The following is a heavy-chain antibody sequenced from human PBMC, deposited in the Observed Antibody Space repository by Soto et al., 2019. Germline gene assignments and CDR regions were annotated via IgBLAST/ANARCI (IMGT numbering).Heavy chain of an antibody. CDR1: GGTFSSYA. V-gene: IGHV1-69*06. J-gene: IGHJ6*02. D-gene: IGHD5-12*01. CDR2: IIPIFGTA. CDR3: ARDRGGYDYYYYGMDV. Sequence: SVKVSCKASGGTFSSYAISWVRQAPGQGLEWMGGIIPIFGTANYAQKFQGRVTITADKSTSTAYMELSSLRAEDTAVYYCARDRGGYDYYYYGMDVWGQGTTVTVSS.